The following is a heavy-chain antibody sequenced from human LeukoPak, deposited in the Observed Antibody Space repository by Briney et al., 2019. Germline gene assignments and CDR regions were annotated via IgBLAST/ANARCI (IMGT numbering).Heavy chain of an antibody. Sequence: PSETLSLTCTVSSGSISSDGYYWSWIRQHPGKGLEWIGYIHNSGSTYYNPSLKSRVTISVDTSKNQFSLNLSSATAADTAVYYCARATYYYDSSGFMAPVDSWGQGTLVTVSS. CDR1: SGSISSDGYY. CDR2: IHNSGST. J-gene: IGHJ4*02. V-gene: IGHV4-31*03. D-gene: IGHD3-22*01. CDR3: ARATYYYDSSGFMAPVDS.